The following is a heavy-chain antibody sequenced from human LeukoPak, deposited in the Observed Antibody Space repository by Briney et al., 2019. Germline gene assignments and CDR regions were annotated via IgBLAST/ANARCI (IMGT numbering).Heavy chain of an antibody. Sequence: GGSLRLSCAASGFTFSGYAMTWVRQAPGKGLEWGSSISGRGDNTYYADAVKGRFTISRDNSKNTLYLQMNSLRAEDTAVYYCAKPEIGAFDIWGQGTMVTVSS. CDR2: ISGRGDNT. V-gene: IGHV3-23*01. J-gene: IGHJ3*02. D-gene: IGHD2-21*01. CDR3: AKPEIGAFDI. CDR1: GFTFSGYA.